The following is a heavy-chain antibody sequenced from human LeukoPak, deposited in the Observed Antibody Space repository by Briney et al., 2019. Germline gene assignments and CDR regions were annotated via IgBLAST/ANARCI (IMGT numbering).Heavy chain of an antibody. CDR3: VRMVRGVYYFDY. Sequence: GGSLRLSCAASGFTFSSYWMHWVRQAPGKGLVWVSRINSDGSSTSYADSVKGRFTISRDNAKNTLYLQMNSLRAGDTAVYYCVRMVRGVYYFDYWGQGTLVTVSS. CDR1: GFTFSSYW. J-gene: IGHJ4*02. V-gene: IGHV3-74*01. CDR2: INSDGSST. D-gene: IGHD3-10*01.